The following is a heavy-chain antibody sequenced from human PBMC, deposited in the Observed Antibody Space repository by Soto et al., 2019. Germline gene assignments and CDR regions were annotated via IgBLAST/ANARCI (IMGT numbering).Heavy chain of an antibody. D-gene: IGHD2-15*01. CDR1: GYSFTSYW. V-gene: IGHV5-51*01. Sequence: GKSLKISCKGSGYSFTSYWIGWVRQMPGKGLEWMGIIYPGDSDTRYSPSFQGQVTISADKSISTAYLQWSSLKASDTAMYYCASSPLGYCSGGSCYDYWGQGTLVTVSS. CDR2: IYPGDSDT. CDR3: ASSPLGYCSGGSCYDY. J-gene: IGHJ4*02.